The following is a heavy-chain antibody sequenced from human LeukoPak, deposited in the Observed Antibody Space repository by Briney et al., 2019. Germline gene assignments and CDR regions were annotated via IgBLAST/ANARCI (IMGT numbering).Heavy chain of an antibody. CDR1: GFTFSSYS. CDR2: ISSSSSYI. D-gene: IGHD6-6*01. Sequence: PGGSLRLSCAASGFTFSSYSVNWVRQAPGKGLEWVSSISSSSSYIYYADSVKGRFTISRDNAKNSLYLQMNSLRAEDTAVYYCARDSYSSSIGSDYWGQGTLVTVSS. CDR3: ARDSYSSSIGSDY. V-gene: IGHV3-21*01. J-gene: IGHJ4*02.